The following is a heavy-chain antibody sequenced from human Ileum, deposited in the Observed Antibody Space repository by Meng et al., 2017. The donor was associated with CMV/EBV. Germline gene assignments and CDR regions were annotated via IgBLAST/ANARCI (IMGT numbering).Heavy chain of an antibody. V-gene: IGHV3-11*04. CDR2: LRSSGDAI. CDR1: GLTFSGYY. CDR3: ARDKVATRKLFDY. Sequence: ASGLTFSGYYMTWIRQAPGKGLEWVSYLRSSGDAIYDADSVKGRFTISRDNVKNSLYLQMSSLRAEDTAVYYCARDKVATRKLFDYWGQGTLVTVSS. D-gene: IGHD6-6*01. J-gene: IGHJ4*02.